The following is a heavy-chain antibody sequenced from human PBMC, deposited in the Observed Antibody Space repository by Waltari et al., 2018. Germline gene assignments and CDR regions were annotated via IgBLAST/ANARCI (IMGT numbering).Heavy chain of an antibody. CDR1: GFTFCCFW. CDR2: IKGDGSDT. J-gene: IGHJ3*01. Sequence: EVQLVESGVGLVQPGGSLRLPLAVFGFTFCCFWLHWVSQVPGKGLVWVARIKGDGSDTIYADSVRGRFTISRDNAKNTLYLQMNSLRPEDTAVYYCASLKLVVAFDAFDVWGQGTMVTVSS. V-gene: IGHV3-74*01. D-gene: IGHD3-22*01. CDR3: ASLKLVVAFDAFDV.